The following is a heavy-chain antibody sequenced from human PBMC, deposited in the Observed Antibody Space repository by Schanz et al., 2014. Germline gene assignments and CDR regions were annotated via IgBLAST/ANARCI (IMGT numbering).Heavy chain of an antibody. CDR2: ISSSGTTI. D-gene: IGHD3-22*01. CDR3: AKDPSHGDYDYYFDY. Sequence: QVQLVESGGGLVKPGGSLRLSCAASGFTFSTYAMSWVRQAPGKGLEWVSYISSSGTTIYYADSVKGRFTISRDNAKNSLYLQMNSLRAEDTAVYYCAKDPSHGDYDYYFDYWGQGTLXTVSS. CDR1: GFTFSTYA. V-gene: IGHV3-11*01. J-gene: IGHJ4*02.